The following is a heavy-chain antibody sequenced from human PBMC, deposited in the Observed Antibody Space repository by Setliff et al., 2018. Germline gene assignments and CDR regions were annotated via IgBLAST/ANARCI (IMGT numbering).Heavy chain of an antibody. CDR2: IYHSGST. J-gene: IGHJ3*02. D-gene: IGHD6-19*01. Sequence: SETLSLTCTVSGYSISSGYYWGWIRQPPGKGLEWIGSIYHSGSTYYNPSLKSRVTISVDTSKNQFSLKLSSVTAADTAVYYCARDRVGSGWPEAFDIWGQGTMVTVSS. CDR3: ARDRVGSGWPEAFDI. CDR1: GYSISSGYY. V-gene: IGHV4-38-2*02.